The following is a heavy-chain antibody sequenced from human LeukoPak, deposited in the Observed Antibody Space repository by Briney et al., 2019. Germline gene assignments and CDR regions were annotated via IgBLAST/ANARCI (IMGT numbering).Heavy chain of an antibody. Sequence: PGGSLRLSCAASGFTFSSYAMSWVRQAPGKGLEWVSAISGSGGSTYYADSVKGRFTISRDNSKNTLYLQMNSLRAEDTAVYYCAKRDSNYADYYYYMDVWGKGTTVTISS. CDR3: AKRDSNYADYYYYMDV. J-gene: IGHJ6*03. D-gene: IGHD4-11*01. CDR1: GFTFSSYA. CDR2: ISGSGGST. V-gene: IGHV3-23*01.